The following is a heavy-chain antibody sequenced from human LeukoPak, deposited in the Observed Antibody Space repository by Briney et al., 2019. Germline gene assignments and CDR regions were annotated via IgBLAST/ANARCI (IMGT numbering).Heavy chain of an antibody. J-gene: IGHJ5*02. CDR2: INPNSGGT. Sequence: ASVKVSCKASGYTFTGYYMHWVRQAPGQGPEWMGWINPNSGGTNYAQKFQGRVTMTRDTSISTAYMELSRLRSDDTAVYYCARDLGGSYWFDPWGQGTLVTVSS. CDR1: GYTFTGYY. CDR3: ARDLGGSYWFDP. V-gene: IGHV1-2*02. D-gene: IGHD1-26*01.